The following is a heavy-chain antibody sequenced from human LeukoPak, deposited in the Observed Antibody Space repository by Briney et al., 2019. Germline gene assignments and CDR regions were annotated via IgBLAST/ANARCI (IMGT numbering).Heavy chain of an antibody. D-gene: IGHD6-19*01. V-gene: IGHV4-39*01. J-gene: IGHJ4*02. CDR2: INYSGST. CDR1: GGSISRSSYH. Sequence: SETLSLTCTVSGGSISRSSYHWGWIRQPPGKGLEWIGNINYSGSTYYNPSLKSRVTISVDTSKNQFSLKLTSVTAADTALYYCARYRTIAVSSTGWSDYWGQGTLVTVSS. CDR3: ARYRTIAVSSTGWSDY.